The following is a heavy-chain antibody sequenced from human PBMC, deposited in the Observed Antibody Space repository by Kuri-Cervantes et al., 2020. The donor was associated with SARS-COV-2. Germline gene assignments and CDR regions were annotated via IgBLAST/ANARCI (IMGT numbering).Heavy chain of an antibody. CDR3: VRGRPTVTTRYFDL. Sequence: GSLRLSCTVSGGSISSYYWSWIRQPPGKGLEWIGYIYYSGRTNYNPSLKSRVTISVDTSKNQFSLKLTSVTAADTAVYYCVRGRPTVTTRYFDLWGRGTLVTVSS. J-gene: IGHJ2*01. D-gene: IGHD4-17*01. CDR2: IYYSGRT. CDR1: GGSISSYY. V-gene: IGHV4-59*12.